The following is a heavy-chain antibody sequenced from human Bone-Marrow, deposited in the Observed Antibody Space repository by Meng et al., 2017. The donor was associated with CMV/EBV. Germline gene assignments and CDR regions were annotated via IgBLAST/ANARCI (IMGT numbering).Heavy chain of an antibody. V-gene: IGHV1-18*01. CDR2: ISAYNGNT. CDR1: GGTFSSYA. D-gene: IGHD3-9*01. J-gene: IGHJ5*02. CDR3: ARVDILTGYGRWWFDP. Sequence: ASVKVSCKASGGTFSSYAISWVRQAPGQGLEWMGWISAYNGNTNYAQKLQGRVTMTTDTSTSTVYMELSSLRSEDTAVYYCARVDILTGYGRWWFDPWGQGTLVTVSS.